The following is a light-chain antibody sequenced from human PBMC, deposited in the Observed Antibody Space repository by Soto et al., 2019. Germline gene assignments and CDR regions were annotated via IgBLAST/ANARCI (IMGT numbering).Light chain of an antibody. CDR1: SSDVGGYNF. V-gene: IGLV2-14*01. CDR2: DVT. J-gene: IGLJ1*01. CDR3: SSYTSISTYV. Sequence: QSVLTQPASVSGSPGHSITISCTGTSSDVGGYNFVSWYQQHPDKAPKLMIYDVTNRPSGVSNRFSGSKSGNTASLTISGLQAEDEADYYCSSYTSISTYVFGTGTRSPS.